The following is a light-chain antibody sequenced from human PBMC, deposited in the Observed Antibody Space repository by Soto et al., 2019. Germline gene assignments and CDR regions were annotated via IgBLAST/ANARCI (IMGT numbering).Light chain of an antibody. CDR3: QHTTDFT. V-gene: IGKV1-39*01. J-gene: IGKJ2*01. Sequence: DIQMTQSPSSLSASVGDRVTITCRASQNINNYLNWYQQKPGKAPNLLIYSTSNLQSGVPSRFSGSGSGTESTLTITGLQPDDLGTYYCQHTTDFTFGQGTKVEIK. CDR2: STS. CDR1: QNINNY.